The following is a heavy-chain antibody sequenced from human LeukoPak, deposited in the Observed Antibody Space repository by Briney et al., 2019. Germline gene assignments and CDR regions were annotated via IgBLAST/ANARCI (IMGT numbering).Heavy chain of an antibody. CDR3: ARDYNDWYFDY. Sequence: PSETLSLTCTVSGGSIYSSSYYWGWVRQAPGKGLEWVANIKQDGSEKYYVDSVKGRFTISRDNAKNSLYLQMNSLRAEDTAVYYCARDYNDWYFDYWGQGTLVTVSS. CDR2: IKQDGSEK. CDR1: GGSIYSSSYY. J-gene: IGHJ4*02. D-gene: IGHD1-1*01. V-gene: IGHV3-7*01.